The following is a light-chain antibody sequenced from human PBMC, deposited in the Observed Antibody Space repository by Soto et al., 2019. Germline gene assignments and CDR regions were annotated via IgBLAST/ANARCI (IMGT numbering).Light chain of an antibody. CDR2: DAS. V-gene: IGKV3-20*01. CDR3: QQYGSSGT. J-gene: IGKJ1*01. CDR1: QSVSSNY. Sequence: IVLTQSPDTLSLSPGERATLSCRASQSVSSNYLAWYQQKLGQAPRLRIYDASRRATGIPDRLSGSGSGTDFTLTISRLEPEDFAVYYCQQYGSSGTFGQGTKVYIK.